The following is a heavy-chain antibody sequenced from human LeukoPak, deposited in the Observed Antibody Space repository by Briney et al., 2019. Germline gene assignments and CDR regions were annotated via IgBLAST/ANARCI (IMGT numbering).Heavy chain of an antibody. Sequence: SETLSLTCTVSGGSISSYYWSWIRQPAGKGLEWIGRIYPNGSTNYNPSLKSRVTISVDTSKNQFSLKLSSVTAADTAVYYCARTDSGSYSSLDYWGQGTLVTVSS. D-gene: IGHD1-26*01. J-gene: IGHJ4*02. V-gene: IGHV4-4*07. CDR1: GGSISSYY. CDR3: ARTDSGSYSSLDY. CDR2: IYPNGST.